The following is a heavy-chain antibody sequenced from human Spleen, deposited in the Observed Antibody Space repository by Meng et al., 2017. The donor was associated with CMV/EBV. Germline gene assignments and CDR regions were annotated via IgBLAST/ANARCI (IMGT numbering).Heavy chain of an antibody. V-gene: IGHV3-9*01. CDR2: ISWNGAVI. CDR1: GFPFSGNA. CDR3: ARATYSNAMDV. Sequence: GGSLRLSCAGSGFPFSGNAMHWVRQVAGKGLEWVAGISWNGAVIGYADSVKGRFTISRDNAKNTLYLQMNSLRAEDTAVYFCARATYSNAMDVWGQGTTVTVSS. J-gene: IGHJ6*02. D-gene: IGHD2-15*01.